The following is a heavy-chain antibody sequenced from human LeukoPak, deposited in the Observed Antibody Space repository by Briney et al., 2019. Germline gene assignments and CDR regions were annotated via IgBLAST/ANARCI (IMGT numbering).Heavy chain of an antibody. CDR1: GFTFSSSW. Sequence: PGGSLRLSCAASGFTFSSSWMHWVRQAPGKGLVWVSRINPDGSTTTYADSVGGRFTISRDNAKNTLYLQMTSLRAEDTAVYYCGKEGRGMGAATIDYWGQGTLVTVSS. CDR2: INPDGSTT. D-gene: IGHD1-26*01. J-gene: IGHJ4*02. CDR3: GKEGRGMGAATIDY. V-gene: IGHV3-74*01.